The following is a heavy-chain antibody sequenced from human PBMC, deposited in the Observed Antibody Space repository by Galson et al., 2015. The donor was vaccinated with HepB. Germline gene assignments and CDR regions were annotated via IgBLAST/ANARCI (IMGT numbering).Heavy chain of an antibody. V-gene: IGHV3-48*04. CDR3: ARTYSSGWSDY. CDR1: GFTFSSYN. CDR2: ISTSSNTI. D-gene: IGHD6-19*01. J-gene: IGHJ4*02. Sequence: SLRLSCAASGFTFSSYNMNWPRQAPGKGLEWVSYISTSSNTIYYADSVKGRFTISRDNAKNSLYLQMNSLRAEDTAVYYCARTYSSGWSDYWGQGTLVTVSS.